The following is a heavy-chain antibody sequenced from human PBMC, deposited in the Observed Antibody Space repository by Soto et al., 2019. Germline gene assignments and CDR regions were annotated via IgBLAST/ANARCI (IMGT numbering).Heavy chain of an antibody. D-gene: IGHD2-15*01. V-gene: IGHV3-23*01. CDR1: GFIFENLG. J-gene: IGHJ4*02. CDR2: ISGSGFKK. CDR3: ANHEQKARWSYFDY. Sequence: GGSMRLSCAASGFIFENLGMSWVRQAPGKGLEWISSISGSGFKKYYADSVKGRFTISRDNSKSTVYLELNNLSAEDTAVYYCANHEQKARWSYFDYWGQGTLVTVSS.